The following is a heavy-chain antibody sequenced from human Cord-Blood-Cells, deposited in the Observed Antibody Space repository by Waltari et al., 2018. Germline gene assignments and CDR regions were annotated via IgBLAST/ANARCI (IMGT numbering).Heavy chain of an antibody. CDR2: IYYSGST. Sequence: QVQLQESGPGLVKPSETLSLTCTVSGGSISSYYWSWIRQPPGKGLAWIGYIYYSGSTNYNPSLKSRVTISVDTSKNQFSLKLSSVTAADTAVYYCARVPTDYDFWSGPDYYYYMDVWGKGTTVTVSS. V-gene: IGHV4-59*01. CDR3: ARVPTDYDFWSGPDYYYYMDV. J-gene: IGHJ6*03. CDR1: GGSISSYY. D-gene: IGHD3-3*01.